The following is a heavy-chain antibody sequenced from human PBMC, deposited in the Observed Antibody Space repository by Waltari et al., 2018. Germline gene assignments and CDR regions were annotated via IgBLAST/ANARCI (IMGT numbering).Heavy chain of an antibody. Sequence: QVQLQESGPGLVKPSETLSLTCPVSGGSISSHYWSWIRQPPGKGLEWIGYIYYSGSTNYNPSLKSRVTISVDTSKNQFSLKLSSVTAADTAVYYCARVPLRGHPFDIWGQGTMVTVSS. J-gene: IGHJ3*02. CDR3: ARVPLRGHPFDI. CDR1: GGSISSHY. V-gene: IGHV4-59*11. D-gene: IGHD4-17*01. CDR2: IYYSGST.